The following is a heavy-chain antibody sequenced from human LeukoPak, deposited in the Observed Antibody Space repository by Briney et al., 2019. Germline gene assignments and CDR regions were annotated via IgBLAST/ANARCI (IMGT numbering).Heavy chain of an antibody. CDR2: IKQDGSEK. CDR3: VRDSGWSRF. J-gene: IGHJ4*02. Sequence: PGGSLRLSCAASGFTFSSYWMDWVRQAPGKGLEWVASIKQDGSEKYHVASVQGRFTISRDNAKDSLYLQMNSLRAEDTAVYYCVRDSGWSRFWGQGIPVTVSS. D-gene: IGHD6-19*01. V-gene: IGHV3-7*01. CDR1: GFTFSSYW.